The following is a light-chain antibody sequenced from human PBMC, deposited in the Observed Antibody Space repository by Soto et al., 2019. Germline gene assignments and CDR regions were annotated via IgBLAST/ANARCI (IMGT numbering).Light chain of an antibody. CDR2: GAS. CDR1: QSISSSY. Sequence: EIVLTQSPGTLSLSPGERATLSCRASQSISSSYLAWYQQKPGQAPRLLIYGASSRATGIPDRFSGSGSGTDFTVTISRLEPEDFAVYYCQLYGSSRTFGQGIKVEVK. CDR3: QLYGSSRT. J-gene: IGKJ1*01. V-gene: IGKV3-20*01.